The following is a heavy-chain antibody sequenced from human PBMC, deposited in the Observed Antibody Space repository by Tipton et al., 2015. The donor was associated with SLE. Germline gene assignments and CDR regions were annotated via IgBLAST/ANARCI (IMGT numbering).Heavy chain of an antibody. CDR1: GGSISSSSYY. Sequence: TLSLTCTVSGGSISSSSYYWGWIRQPPGKGLEWIGSIYYSGSTYYNPSLKSRVTISVDTSKNQFSLKLSSVTAADTAVYYCARHGDDLWSVRGAFDIWGQGTMVTVSS. D-gene: IGHD3-3*01. CDR3: ARHGDDLWSVRGAFDI. J-gene: IGHJ3*02. V-gene: IGHV4-39*07. CDR2: IYYSGST.